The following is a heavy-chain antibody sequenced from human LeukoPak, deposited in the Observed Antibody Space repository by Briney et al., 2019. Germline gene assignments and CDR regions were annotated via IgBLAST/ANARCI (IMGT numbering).Heavy chain of an antibody. V-gene: IGHV3-7*01. Sequence: GGSLRLSCAASGFTFSSYWTSWVRQAPGKGLEWVANIKQDGSEKYYVDSVKGRFTISRDNAKNSLYLQMNSLRAEDTAVYYCARTHYVWGSYRRFDYWGQGTLVTVSS. CDR2: IKQDGSEK. CDR1: GFTFSSYW. J-gene: IGHJ4*02. D-gene: IGHD3-16*02. CDR3: ARTHYVWGSYRRFDY.